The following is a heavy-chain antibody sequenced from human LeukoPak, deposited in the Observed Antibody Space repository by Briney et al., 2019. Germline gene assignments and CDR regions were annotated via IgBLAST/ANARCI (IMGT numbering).Heavy chain of an antibody. CDR3: ARDGAVAGPSDY. CDR1: GYTFTSYD. CDR2: ISAYNGNT. J-gene: IGHJ4*02. V-gene: IGHV1-18*01. D-gene: IGHD6-19*01. Sequence: ASVKVSCKASGYTFTSYDINWVRQATGQGLEWMGWISAYNGNTNYAQKLQGRVTMTTDTSTSTAYMELRSLRSDDTAVYYCARDGAVAGPSDYWGQGTLVTVSS.